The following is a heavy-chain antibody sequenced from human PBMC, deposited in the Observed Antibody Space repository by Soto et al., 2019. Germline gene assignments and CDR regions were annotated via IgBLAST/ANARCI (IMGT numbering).Heavy chain of an antibody. CDR2: ISGYNSNT. J-gene: IGHJ4*02. V-gene: IGHV1-18*01. D-gene: IGHD1-26*01. CDR3: GRERQWEPVPY. CDR1: GYSFSNYD. Sequence: VQLVQSGGEVKQPGASVKVSCRASGYSFSNYDITWVRQAPGQGLEWMGWISGYNSNTNYAQKFEGRVRMTKDTTRSTAYLEVRSLRFDDTAVYYCGRERQWEPVPYWGQGTPVTVSS.